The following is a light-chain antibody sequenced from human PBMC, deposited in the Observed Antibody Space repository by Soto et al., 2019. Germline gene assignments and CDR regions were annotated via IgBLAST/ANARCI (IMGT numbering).Light chain of an antibody. J-gene: IGKJ5*01. Sequence: DIVMTQSPDSLAVSLGERATINCKSSQSILSSSNNKNSLAWFQQQPGQPPKLLIYWASTRESGVPDRFSGSGSATDFTLTISSLQAEDVAFYYCQQYYSSVVTFGQGTRLEIK. CDR2: WAS. V-gene: IGKV4-1*01. CDR3: QQYYSSVVT. CDR1: QSILSSSNNKNS.